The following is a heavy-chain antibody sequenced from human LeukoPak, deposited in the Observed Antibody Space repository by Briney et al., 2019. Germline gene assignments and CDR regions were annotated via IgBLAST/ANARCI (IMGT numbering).Heavy chain of an antibody. CDR2: INPNSGGT. Sequence: ASVKVSCKASGYTFTTYGISWVRQAPGQGLEWMGWINPNSGGTNYAQKFQGRVTMTRDTSISTAYMELSRLRSDDTAVYYCARVGRRYCSGGSCYRLDYWGQGTLVTVSS. CDR1: GYTFTTYG. D-gene: IGHD2-15*01. J-gene: IGHJ4*02. V-gene: IGHV1-2*02. CDR3: ARVGRRYCSGGSCYRLDY.